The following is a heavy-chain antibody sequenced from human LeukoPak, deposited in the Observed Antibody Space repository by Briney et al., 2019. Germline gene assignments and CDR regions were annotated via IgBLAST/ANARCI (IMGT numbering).Heavy chain of an antibody. CDR3: ARLDCSSTSCYFPEYFQH. D-gene: IGHD2-2*01. Sequence: SETLSLTCTVSGGSISSSSYYWGWIHQPPGKGLEWIGSIYYSGSTYYNTSLKSRVTISVDTSKNQFSLKLSSVTAADTAVYYCARLDCSSTSCYFPEYFQHWGQGTLVTVSS. CDR2: IYYSGST. CDR1: GGSISSSSYY. J-gene: IGHJ1*01. V-gene: IGHV4-39*01.